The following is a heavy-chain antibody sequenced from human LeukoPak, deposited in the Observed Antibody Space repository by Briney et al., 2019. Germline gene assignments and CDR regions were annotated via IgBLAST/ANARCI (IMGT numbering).Heavy chain of an antibody. Sequence: PSETLSLTCAVYGGSFSGYYWSWIRQPPGKGLEWIGEINHSGSTNYNPSLKSRVTISVDTSKNQFSLKLSSVTAAGTAVYYCARSGYYYLDYWGQGTLVTVSS. CDR2: INHSGST. D-gene: IGHD3-22*01. CDR1: GGSFSGYY. J-gene: IGHJ4*02. V-gene: IGHV4-34*01. CDR3: ARSGYYYLDY.